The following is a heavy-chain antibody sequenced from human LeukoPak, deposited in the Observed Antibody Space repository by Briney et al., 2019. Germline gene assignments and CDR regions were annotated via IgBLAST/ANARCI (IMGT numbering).Heavy chain of an antibody. V-gene: IGHV1-2*02. J-gene: IGHJ4*02. CDR2: INPNSGGT. CDR3: AREIDRYSSGCRIDY. Sequence: ASVKVSCKASGYTFTGYYMHWVRQAPGQGLEWMGWINPNSGGTNYAQKFQGRVTMTRDTSISTAYMELSRLRSDDTAVYYCAREIDRYSSGCRIDYWGQGTLVTVSS. CDR1: GYTFTGYY. D-gene: IGHD6-19*01.